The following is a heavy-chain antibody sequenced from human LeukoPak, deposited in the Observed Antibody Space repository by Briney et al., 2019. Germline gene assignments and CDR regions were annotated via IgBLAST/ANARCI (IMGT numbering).Heavy chain of an antibody. V-gene: IGHV3-30*18. D-gene: IGHD3-10*01. Sequence: GGSLRLSCAASGFIFSNYGMHWVRQAPGKGLEWVAVISYDGSNKFYADSVKGRFTISRDNSKNTLYLQMNSLRADDTAVYYCAKEGALGEFVDDWGQGTLVTVSS. CDR3: AKEGALGEFVDD. CDR1: GFIFSNYG. J-gene: IGHJ4*02. CDR2: ISYDGSNK.